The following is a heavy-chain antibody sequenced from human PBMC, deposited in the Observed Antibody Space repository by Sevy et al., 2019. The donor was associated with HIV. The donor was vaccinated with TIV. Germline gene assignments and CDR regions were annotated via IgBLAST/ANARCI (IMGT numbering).Heavy chain of an antibody. V-gene: IGHV3-23*01. CDR3: AKVACSPGDSYGWEMDV. D-gene: IGHD5-18*01. J-gene: IGHJ6*02. CDR2: ISGSGGYT. Sequence: GGSLRLSCAASGFTFSSFALNWVRQAPGQGLEWVSVISGSGGYTYYADSVKGRFTISRDNSKNTLYLQMNSLRAEDKAVYDWAKVACSPGDSYGWEMDVWGQGTTVTVSS. CDR1: GFTFSSFA.